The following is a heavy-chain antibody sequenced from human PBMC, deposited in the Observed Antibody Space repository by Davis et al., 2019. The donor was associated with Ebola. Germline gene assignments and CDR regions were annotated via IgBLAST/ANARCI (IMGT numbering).Heavy chain of an antibody. V-gene: IGHV1-69*13. CDR1: GGTFSNYA. Sequence: SVKVSCKASGGTFSNYAISWVRQAPGQGLEWMGGIIPIFGAANYAQKFQGRVTISADESTSTAFMELTGLKSEDTAMYYCATRDSSSSWYYYYMDVWGKGTTVTVSS. CDR2: IIPIFGAA. D-gene: IGHD6-6*01. J-gene: IGHJ6*03. CDR3: ATRDSSSSWYYYYMDV.